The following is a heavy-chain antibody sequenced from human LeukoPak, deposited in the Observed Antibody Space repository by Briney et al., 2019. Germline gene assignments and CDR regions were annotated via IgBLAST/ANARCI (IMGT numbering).Heavy chain of an antibody. Sequence: SETLSLXCTVSGGSISSGNYYWIWIRQPAGKGLEWIGRIYASGSTNYNPSLKSRVTMSVDTSKNQFSLTLSSVPAADTAVYYCAREGYGSGNWGQGTLVTVSS. J-gene: IGHJ4*02. CDR2: IYASGST. CDR3: AREGYGSGN. D-gene: IGHD3-10*01. CDR1: GGSISSGNYY. V-gene: IGHV4-61*02.